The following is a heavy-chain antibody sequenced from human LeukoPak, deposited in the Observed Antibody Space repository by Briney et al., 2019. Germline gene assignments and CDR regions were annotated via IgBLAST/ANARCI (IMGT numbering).Heavy chain of an antibody. CDR1: GFTFSDYY. CDR2: ITSSGSTI. J-gene: IGHJ4*02. V-gene: IGHV3-11*01. D-gene: IGHD1-26*01. Sequence: GGSLRLSCAASGFTFSDYYMSWIRQAPGKGLECVSYITSSGSTIYYADSVKGRFTISRDNAKNSLYLEMNSLRAEDTAVYYCAAGLNGGATMLNYWGQGTLVNVSS. CDR3: AAGLNGGATMLNY.